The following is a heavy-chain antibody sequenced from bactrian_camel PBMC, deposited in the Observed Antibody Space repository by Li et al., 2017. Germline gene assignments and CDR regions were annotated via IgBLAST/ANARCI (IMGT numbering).Heavy chain of an antibody. CDR3: AAASRTGRVFEYNY. CDR1: GFTFSNYW. Sequence: HVQLVESGGGLVQPGGSLRLSCVASGFTFSNYWMLWVRQAPGKGLEWMSTTSKTGTYTYYADSVKGQFTITRDKAKDMVYLQMNSLKPEDTAVYYCAAASRTGRVFEYNYWGQGTQVTVS. CDR2: TSKTGTYT. V-gene: IGHV3S6*01. D-gene: IGHD5*01. J-gene: IGHJ4*01.